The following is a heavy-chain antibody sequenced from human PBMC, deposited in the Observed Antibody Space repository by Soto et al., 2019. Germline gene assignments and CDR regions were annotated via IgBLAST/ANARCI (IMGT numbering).Heavy chain of an antibody. Sequence: GGSLRLSCAASGFTFSSYWMSWVRQTPGKGLEWVANIKQDGSEKWYVDSVKGRFTISRDNAKNTLYLQMNSLRAEDTAVYYCARGPSNKKRSGFYSHWGRGTPVTVS. D-gene: IGHD3-22*01. CDR2: IKQDGSEK. CDR3: ARGPSNKKRSGFYSH. J-gene: IGHJ4*02. V-gene: IGHV3-7*01. CDR1: GFTFSSYW.